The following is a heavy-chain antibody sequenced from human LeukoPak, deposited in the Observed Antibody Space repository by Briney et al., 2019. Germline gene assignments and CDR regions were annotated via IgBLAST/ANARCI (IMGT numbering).Heavy chain of an antibody. Sequence: PGGSLRLSCAASGFTFRNNWMSWVRQAPGKGLEWVANIKQDGSDKNYVDSVKGRFTISRDNAKNSLSLQMNSLRAEDTAMYYCARRGTKLLGHFDYWGQGTLVTVSS. CDR3: ARRGTKLLGHFDY. D-gene: IGHD3-10*01. V-gene: IGHV3-7*03. J-gene: IGHJ4*02. CDR1: GFTFRNNW. CDR2: IKQDGSDK.